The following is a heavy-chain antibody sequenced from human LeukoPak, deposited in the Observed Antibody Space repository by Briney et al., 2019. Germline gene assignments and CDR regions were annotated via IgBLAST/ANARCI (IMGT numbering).Heavy chain of an antibody. J-gene: IGHJ4*02. Sequence: GGSLRLSCAASGFTFSSYGMHWVRQAPGKGLEWVAFIWYDGSNKFYVESVKGRFTISRDNSKNTLYLQMNSLRAEDTAVYYCASTFYGDSPPYWGQGTLVTVSS. CDR2: IWYDGSNK. D-gene: IGHD4-17*01. V-gene: IGHV3-33*01. CDR3: ASTFYGDSPPY. CDR1: GFTFSSYG.